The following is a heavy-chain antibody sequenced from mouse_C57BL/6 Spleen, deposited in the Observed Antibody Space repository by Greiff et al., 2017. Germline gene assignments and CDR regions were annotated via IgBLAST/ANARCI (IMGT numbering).Heavy chain of an antibody. CDR3: ARKDYDGAGFAY. V-gene: IGHV1-61*01. CDR2: IYPSDSET. J-gene: IGHJ3*01. D-gene: IGHD2-4*01. CDR1: GYTFTSYW. Sequence: VQLQQPGAELVRPGSSVKLSCKASGYTFTSYWMDWVKQRPGQGLEWIGNIYPSDSETHYNQKFKDKATLTVDKSSSTAYMQLSSLTSEDSAFYYCARKDYDGAGFAYWGQGTLVTVSA.